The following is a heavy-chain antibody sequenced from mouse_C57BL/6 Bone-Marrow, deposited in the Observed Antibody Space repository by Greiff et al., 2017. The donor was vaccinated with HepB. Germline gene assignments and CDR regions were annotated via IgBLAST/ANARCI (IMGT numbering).Heavy chain of an antibody. Sequence: VQLQQSGAELVRPGTSVKVSCKASGYAFTNYLIEWVKQRPGQGLEWIGVINPGSGGTNYNEKFKGKATLTADKSSSTAYMQLSSLTSEDSAVYFCARRNYYGSSPSYWYFDVWGTGTTVTVSS. J-gene: IGHJ1*03. D-gene: IGHD1-1*01. CDR1: GYAFTNYL. CDR2: INPGSGGT. V-gene: IGHV1-54*01. CDR3: ARRNYYGSSPSYWYFDV.